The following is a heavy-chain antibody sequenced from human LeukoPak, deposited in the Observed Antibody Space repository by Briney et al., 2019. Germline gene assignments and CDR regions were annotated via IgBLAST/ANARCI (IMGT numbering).Heavy chain of an antibody. CDR1: GFTFASYV. V-gene: IGHV3-23*01. J-gene: IGHJ4*02. CDR2: IGGSGGGT. D-gene: IGHD2-21*02. CDR3: AKDTEGVTGRFLFDY. Sequence: PGGSLRLSCAASGFTFASYVMSWVRQAPGKGLEWVSAIGGSGGGTYYADSVKGRFTISRDSSKNTLYLQMNSLRAEDTAVYYCAKDTEGVTGRFLFDYRGQGTVVTVSS.